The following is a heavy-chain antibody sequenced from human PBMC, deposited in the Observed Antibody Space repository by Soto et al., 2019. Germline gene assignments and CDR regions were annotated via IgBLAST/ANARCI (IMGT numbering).Heavy chain of an antibody. V-gene: IGHV6-1*01. CDR1: GYSVSSNSAG. Sequence: XQTLSLTCAISGYSVSSNSAGWNLIRQSPSRGLEWLGRTYYRSEWFNEYAVSVKSRITINPDTSRNQISLQLNSVTPEDTAIYYCARDIDFAYWGRGTQVTVSS. CDR2: TYYRSEWFN. J-gene: IGHJ4*01. CDR3: ARDIDFAY. D-gene: IGHD3-10*01.